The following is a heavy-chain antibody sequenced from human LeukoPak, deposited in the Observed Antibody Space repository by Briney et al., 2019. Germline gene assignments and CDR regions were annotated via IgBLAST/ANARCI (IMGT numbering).Heavy chain of an antibody. J-gene: IGHJ6*02. V-gene: IGHV3-73*01. Sequence: GGSLKLSCAASGFTFSASPIHWVRQASDKGLEWVGRIRSKPYDYATAFAESEKGRFTISRDDSENTAYLEMNSLKTEDTAVYYCARRVGDSYPYGLDVWGQGTPVTVSS. CDR3: ARRVGDSYPYGLDV. CDR1: GFTFSASP. CDR2: IRSKPYDYAT. D-gene: IGHD5/OR15-5a*01.